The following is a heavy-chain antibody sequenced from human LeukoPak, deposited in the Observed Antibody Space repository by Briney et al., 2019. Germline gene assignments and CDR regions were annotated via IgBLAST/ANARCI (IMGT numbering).Heavy chain of an antibody. D-gene: IGHD3-10*01. J-gene: IGHJ4*02. CDR1: GFTSSSYS. Sequence: GGSLRLSCAASGFTSSSYSMNWVRQAPGKGLEWVSSISSSSSYIYYADSVKGRFTISRDNAKNSLYLQMNSLRAEDTAVYYCARGFDTMVRGVIDFDYWGQGTLVTVSS. CDR3: ARGFDTMVRGVIDFDY. CDR2: ISSSSSYI. V-gene: IGHV3-21*01.